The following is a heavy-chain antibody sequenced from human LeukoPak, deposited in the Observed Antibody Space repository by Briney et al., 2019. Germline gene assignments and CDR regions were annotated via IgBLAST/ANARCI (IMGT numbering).Heavy chain of an antibody. D-gene: IGHD2-21*01. CDR2: ISWDGGST. CDR1: GFTFDDYA. Sequence: GRSLRLSCAASGFTFDDYAMHWVRQAPGKGLEWVSLISWDGGSTYYADSVKGRFTISRDNSKNSLYLQMNSLRAEDTALYYCAKDSLAYCGGDCYSYMDVWGKGTTVTVSS. V-gene: IGHV3-43D*03. CDR3: AKDSLAYCGGDCYSYMDV. J-gene: IGHJ6*03.